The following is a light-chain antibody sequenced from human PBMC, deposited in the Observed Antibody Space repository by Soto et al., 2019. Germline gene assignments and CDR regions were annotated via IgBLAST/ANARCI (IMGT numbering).Light chain of an antibody. V-gene: IGKV3-20*01. CDR1: QSVSTNY. CDR3: QQDGSSPRT. Sequence: EIVLTQSPGPLSFSPXEIATLSCRASQSVSTNYLAWYQQKPGQAPWLLIYGAFNRAGGVPDRFSGSVSGTDFTLTISRLEPEDFAVYYCQQDGSSPRTFGQGTKVAIK. CDR2: GAF. J-gene: IGKJ1*01.